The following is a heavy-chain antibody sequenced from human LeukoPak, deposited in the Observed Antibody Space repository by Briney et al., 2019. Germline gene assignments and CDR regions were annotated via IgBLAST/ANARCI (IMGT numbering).Heavy chain of an antibody. CDR3: ARPRSQLLRNDAFDS. CDR2: IYPGDSDT. V-gene: IGHV5-51*01. D-gene: IGHD2-2*01. Sequence: GESLKISCKGSGCSFTSYWIGWVRQMPGKGLEWMGIIYPGDSDTRYSPSFQGQVTISADKSISTAYLQWSSLKASDTAMYYCARPRSQLLRNDAFDSWGQGTMVTVSS. CDR1: GCSFTSYW. J-gene: IGHJ3*02.